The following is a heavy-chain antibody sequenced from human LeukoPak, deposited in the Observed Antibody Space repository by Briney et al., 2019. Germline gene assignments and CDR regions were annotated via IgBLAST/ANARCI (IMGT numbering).Heavy chain of an antibody. V-gene: IGHV4-59*01. Sequence: SESLSLTCTGSGGSISSYYWSWIRQPPGKGLEWIGYIYYSGSANYNPSLESRVTISVDTSKNQFSLKLSSVTAADTAVYYCARQRGYCSSTSCYDPPINWFDPWGQGTLVTVSS. CDR2: IYYSGSA. J-gene: IGHJ5*02. CDR3: ARQRGYCSSTSCYDPPINWFDP. D-gene: IGHD2-2*01. CDR1: GGSISSYY.